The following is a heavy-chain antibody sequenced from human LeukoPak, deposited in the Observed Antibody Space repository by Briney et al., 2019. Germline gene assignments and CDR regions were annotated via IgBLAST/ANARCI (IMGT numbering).Heavy chain of an antibody. V-gene: IGHV3-23*01. J-gene: IGHJ5*02. CDR1: GFTFSSYA. CDR2: ISGSGGST. D-gene: IGHD6-13*01. CDR3: AKDHSSSSGNWFDP. Sequence: PGGSLRLSCAASGFTFSSYAMTWVRQAPGKGLEWVSAISGSGGSTYYADSVKGRFTISRDNSKNTLYLQMNSLRAEDTAVYYCAKDHSSSSGNWFDPWGQGTLVTVSS.